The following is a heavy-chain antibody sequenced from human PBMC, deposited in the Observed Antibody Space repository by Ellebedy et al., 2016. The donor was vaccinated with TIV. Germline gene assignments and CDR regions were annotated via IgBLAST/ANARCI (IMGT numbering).Heavy chain of an antibody. J-gene: IGHJ4*02. Sequence: PGGSLRLSCAASGFTFSTYAMSWVRQAPGKGLEWVSAISASGGRTYYADSVKGRLTISRDNAKNTLYLQMNSRRVEDTAVYYCAKDWYDDFWSGGYWGQGTLVTVSS. V-gene: IGHV3-23*01. CDR1: GFTFSTYA. CDR3: AKDWYDDFWSGGY. CDR2: ISASGGRT. D-gene: IGHD3-3*01.